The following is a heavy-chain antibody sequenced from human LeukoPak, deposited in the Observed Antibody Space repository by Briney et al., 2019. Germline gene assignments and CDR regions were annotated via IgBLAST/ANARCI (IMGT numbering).Heavy chain of an antibody. CDR1: GVSVRGYY. J-gene: IGHJ4*02. CDR3: ARSWYGSGSYYNPPFDY. Sequence: PSETLSLTCIVSGVSVRGYYWNWIRQPPGKGLEWIGDIFYSGNTNYNPSLKSQVTISLDTSKNQFSLKLSSVTAADTAVYYCARSWYGSGSYYNPPFDYWGQGTLVAVSS. D-gene: IGHD3-10*01. CDR2: IFYSGNT. V-gene: IGHV4-59*08.